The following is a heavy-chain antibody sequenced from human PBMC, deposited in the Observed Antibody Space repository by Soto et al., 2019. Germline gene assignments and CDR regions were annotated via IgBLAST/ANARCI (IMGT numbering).Heavy chain of an antibody. Sequence: GSLRLSCAASGFTFSSYWMHWVRQAPGKGLVWVSRINSDGSSTSYADSVKGRFTISRDNAKNTLYLQMNSLRAEDTAVYYCARQVDYYDSSGYYYFDYWGQGTLVTVSS. CDR2: INSDGSST. D-gene: IGHD3-22*01. CDR3: ARQVDYYDSSGYYYFDY. CDR1: GFTFSSYW. J-gene: IGHJ4*02. V-gene: IGHV3-74*01.